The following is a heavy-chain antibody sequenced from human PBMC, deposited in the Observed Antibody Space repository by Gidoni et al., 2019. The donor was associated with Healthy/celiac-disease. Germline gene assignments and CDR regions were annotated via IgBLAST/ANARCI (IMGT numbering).Heavy chain of an antibody. J-gene: IGHJ4*02. D-gene: IGHD3-10*01. CDR2: ITSGSYN. CDR3: AREGFGGSAYFDY. Sequence: EVHLVESGGGLVEPGGSLRLSCAASGFTFSTYSMNWVRQAPGKGLEWVSSITSGSYNYYADSVKGRFTVSRDNAKSSLYLQMDSLRAEDTAVYYCAREGFGGSAYFDYWGQGTLVTVSA. V-gene: IGHV3-21*01. CDR1: GFTFSTYS.